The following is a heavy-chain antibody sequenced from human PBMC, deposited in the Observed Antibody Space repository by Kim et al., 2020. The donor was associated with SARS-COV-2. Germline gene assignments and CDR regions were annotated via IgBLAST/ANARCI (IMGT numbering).Heavy chain of an antibody. CDR1: GFTFSSYS. J-gene: IGHJ4*02. V-gene: IGHV3-21*01. Sequence: GGSLRLSCAASGFTFSSYSMNWVRQAPGKGLEWVSSISSSSSYIYYADSVKGRFTISRDNAKNSLYLQMNSLRAEDTAVYYCARDHPASGRYYVYWGQGTLVTVSS. CDR3: ARDHPASGRYYVY. D-gene: IGHD1-26*01. CDR2: ISSSSSYI.